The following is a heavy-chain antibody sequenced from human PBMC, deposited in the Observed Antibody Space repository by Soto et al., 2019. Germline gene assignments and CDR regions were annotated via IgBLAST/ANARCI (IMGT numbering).Heavy chain of an antibody. V-gene: IGHV4-34*01. CDR1: GGSFSGYY. J-gene: IGHJ4*02. CDR3: ARGRGGYCSGGSCYPFDY. Sequence: QVQLQQWGAGLLKPSETLSLTCAVYGGSFSGYYWSWIRQPPGKGLEWIGEINHSGSTNYNPSLKSRVTISVDTSKNQFSLKLSSVTAADTAVYYCARGRGGYCSGGSCYPFDYWGQGTLVTVSS. D-gene: IGHD2-15*01. CDR2: INHSGST.